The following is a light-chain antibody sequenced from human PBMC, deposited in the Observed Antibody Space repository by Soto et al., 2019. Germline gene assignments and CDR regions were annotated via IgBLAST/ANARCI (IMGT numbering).Light chain of an antibody. CDR2: EAS. CDR1: QSVSRF. J-gene: IGKJ5*01. CDR3: QQRSNWPPT. V-gene: IGKV3-11*01. Sequence: EIVLTQSPGTLSLSPGERATLSCRASQSVSRFLTWYQQKPGQAPRLLIYEASNRATGIPARFSGSGSGTDFTLTISSLEPEDFAVYYCQQRSNWPPTFGQGTRLEI.